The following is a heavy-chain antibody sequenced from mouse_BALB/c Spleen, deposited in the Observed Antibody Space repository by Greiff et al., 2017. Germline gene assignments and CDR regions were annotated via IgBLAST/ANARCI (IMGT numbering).Heavy chain of an antibody. Sequence: EVQLQESGTVLARPGASVKMSCKASGYSFTSYWMHWVKQRPGQGLEWIGAIYPGNSDTSYNQKFKGKAKLTAVTSASTAYMELSSLTNEDSAVYYCTRYDGYYVGDYYAMDYWGQGTSVTVSS. V-gene: IGHV1-5*01. J-gene: IGHJ4*01. CDR3: TRYDGYYVGDYYAMDY. CDR2: IYPGNSDT. D-gene: IGHD2-3*01. CDR1: GYSFTSYW.